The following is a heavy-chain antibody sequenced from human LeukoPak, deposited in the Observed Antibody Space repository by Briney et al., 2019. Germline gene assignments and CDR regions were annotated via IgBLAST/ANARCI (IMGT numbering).Heavy chain of an antibody. D-gene: IGHD2-21*02. CDR2: ISDSGSSA. CDR3: AKTLGVVTGLDFVRFGMDV. Sequence: PGGSLRLSCAAPGFTFAGFGMSRVRQPPGKGLEWVSTISDSGSSAYYAGSVQGRFAISRDNSKNTMYLQLNSLRAEDTAVYYCAKTLGVVTGLDFVRFGMDVWGQGTTVTVSS. J-gene: IGHJ6*02. V-gene: IGHV3-23*01. CDR1: GFTFAGFG.